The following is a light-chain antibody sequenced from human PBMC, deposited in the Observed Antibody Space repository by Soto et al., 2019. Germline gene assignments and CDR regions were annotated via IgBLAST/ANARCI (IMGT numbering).Light chain of an antibody. CDR2: VNS. CDR1: SSNIGAGYD. J-gene: IGLJ1*01. Sequence: QSVLTQPPSVSGAPGQRVTISCTGSSSNIGAGYDVHWYQQLPGTAPKLLIYVNSNRPSGVPDRFSGSKSGTSASLAITGLQAEDDADYYCQSYDSSLSGSYVFGTGTKVTVL. CDR3: QSYDSSLSGSYV. V-gene: IGLV1-40*01.